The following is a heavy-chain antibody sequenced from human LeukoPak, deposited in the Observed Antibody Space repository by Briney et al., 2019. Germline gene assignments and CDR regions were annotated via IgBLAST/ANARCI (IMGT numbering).Heavy chain of an antibody. CDR1: GYTFTSYG. D-gene: IGHD6-13*01. J-gene: IGHJ5*02. V-gene: IGHV1-18*01. Sequence: GASVKVSCKASGYTFTSYGISWVRQAPGQGLEWMGWISAYNGNTNYAQKLQGRVTMTTDTSTSTAYMELRSLRSDDTAVYYCARDYIYSSSWANWFDPWGQGTLVTVSS. CDR2: ISAYNGNT. CDR3: ARDYIYSSSWANWFDP.